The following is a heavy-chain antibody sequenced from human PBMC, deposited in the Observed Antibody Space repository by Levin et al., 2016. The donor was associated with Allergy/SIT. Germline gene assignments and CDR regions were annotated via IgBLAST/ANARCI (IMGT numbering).Heavy chain of an antibody. CDR2: INHSGST. D-gene: IGHD2-2*01. CDR3: ARAPAVPAATHPSTFDY. V-gene: IGHV4-34*01. J-gene: IGHJ4*02. Sequence: RQAPGKGLEWIGEINHSGSTNYNPSLKSRVTISVDTSKNQFSLKLSSVTAADTAVYYCARAPAVPAATHPSTFDYWGQGTLVTVSS.